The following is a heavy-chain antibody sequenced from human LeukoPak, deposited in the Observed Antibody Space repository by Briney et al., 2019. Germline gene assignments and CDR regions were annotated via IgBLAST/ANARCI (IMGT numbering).Heavy chain of an antibody. Sequence: GGSLRLSCAASGFTFSSYAMSWVRQAPGKGLEWVSAISGSGGSTYYADSVKGRFTISRDNSKNTLYLQMNSLRAEDTAAYYCARDPTYPIAVAGIWGQGTMVTVSS. CDR3: ARDPTYPIAVAGI. V-gene: IGHV3-23*01. J-gene: IGHJ3*02. CDR1: GFTFSSYA. CDR2: ISGSGGST. D-gene: IGHD6-19*01.